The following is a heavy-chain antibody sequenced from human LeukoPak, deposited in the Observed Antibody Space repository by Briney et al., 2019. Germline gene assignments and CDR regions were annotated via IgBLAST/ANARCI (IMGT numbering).Heavy chain of an antibody. CDR1: GFSFSVFW. Sequence: GGSLRLSCAASGFSFSVFWMHWVRQVPGKGLEWVAAVSYDGNLQHYADAVKGRFTVSRDNSKNTVFLQINSLRTDDSAVYWCVKVYPTVTTSSVLGSWGQGTLVTVSS. CDR2: VSYDGNLQ. J-gene: IGHJ4*02. V-gene: IGHV3-30*18. D-gene: IGHD4-17*01. CDR3: VKVYPTVTTSSVLGS.